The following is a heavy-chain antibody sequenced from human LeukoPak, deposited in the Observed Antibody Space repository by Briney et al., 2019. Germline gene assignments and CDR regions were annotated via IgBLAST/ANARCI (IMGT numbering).Heavy chain of an antibody. D-gene: IGHD6-19*01. Sequence: SETLSLTCTVSGYSISSGYYWGWIRQPPGKGLEWIGTIYYNGSTYYNPSLKSRVTISVHTSKNQFSLKLSSVTAADTAVYYCARHNPPGVSGWYNFDYWGQGTLVTVSS. CDR3: ARHNPPGVSGWYNFDY. CDR1: GYSISSGYY. V-gene: IGHV4-38-2*02. J-gene: IGHJ4*02. CDR2: IYYNGST.